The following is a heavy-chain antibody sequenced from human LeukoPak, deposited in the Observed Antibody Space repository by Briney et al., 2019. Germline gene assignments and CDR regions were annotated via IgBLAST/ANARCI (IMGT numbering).Heavy chain of an antibody. CDR3: ARRLTQYDCFDP. CDR1: GDSVSSNSVT. V-gene: IGHV6-1*01. Sequence: SQTLSLTCAISGDSVSSNSVTWNWIRQSPSIGLEWLGRTYYRSTLYNDYAVSVRGRITVNPDTSKNQFSLPLNSVTPEDTAVYYCARRLTQYDCFDPWGQGILVTVSS. CDR2: TYYRSTLYN. J-gene: IGHJ5*02. D-gene: IGHD2-2*01.